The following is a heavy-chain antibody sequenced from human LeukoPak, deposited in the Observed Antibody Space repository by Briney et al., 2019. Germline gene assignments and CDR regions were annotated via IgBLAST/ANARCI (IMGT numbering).Heavy chain of an antibody. CDR2: ISGSGGST. D-gene: IGHD3-16*01. J-gene: IGHJ4*02. CDR1: GFTFSSYG. CDR3: AKDYAVGSIDY. Sequence: GGSLRLSCAASGFTFSSYGMSWVRQAPGKGLEWVSAISGSGGSTYYADSVKGRFTISRDNSKNTVSLQMESLRAEDTALYYCAKDYAVGSIDYWGQGTLVTVSS. V-gene: IGHV3-23*01.